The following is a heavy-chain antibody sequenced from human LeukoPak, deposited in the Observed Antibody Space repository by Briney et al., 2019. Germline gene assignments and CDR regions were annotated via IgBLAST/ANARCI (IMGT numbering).Heavy chain of an antibody. V-gene: IGHV4-59*08. J-gene: IGHJ4*02. D-gene: IGHD4-17*01. Sequence: TSETLSLTCTVSGGSISSYYWSWIRQPPGKGLEWIGYIYYSGSTNYNPSLKSRVTISVDTSKNQFSLKLSSVTAADTAVYYCARKPGYGDPHWGQGTLVTVSS. CDR2: IYYSGST. CDR3: ARKPGYGDPH. CDR1: GGSISSYY.